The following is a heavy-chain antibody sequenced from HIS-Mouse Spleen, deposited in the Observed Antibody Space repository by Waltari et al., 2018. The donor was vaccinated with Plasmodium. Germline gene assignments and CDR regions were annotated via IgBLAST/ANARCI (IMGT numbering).Heavy chain of an antibody. CDR3: ASSGSYDAFDI. J-gene: IGHJ3*02. CDR2: IGTAGDT. Sequence: EVQLVESGGGLVQPGGSLRLSCAASGFTFSSYDMHWVRQATGKGLELVSAIGTAGDTYYPGSVKGRFTISRENAKNSLYLQMNSLRAGDTAVYYCASSGSYDAFDIWGQGTMVTVSS. V-gene: IGHV3-13*01. CDR1: GFTFSSYD. D-gene: IGHD1-26*01.